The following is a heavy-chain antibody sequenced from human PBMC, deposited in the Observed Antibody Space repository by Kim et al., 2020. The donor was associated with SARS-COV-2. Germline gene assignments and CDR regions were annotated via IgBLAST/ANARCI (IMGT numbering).Heavy chain of an antibody. Sequence: GGSLRLSCAASGFPFTDYFFNWIRQAPGKGLEWISYISSTGSTMYYADSVKGRFTISRDNAKNSLYLQMNSLRAEDTAVYYCARGYDILTGFDYWGQGTLVTVSS. J-gene: IGHJ4*02. D-gene: IGHD3-9*01. V-gene: IGHV3-11*01. CDR1: GFPFTDYF. CDR2: ISSTGSTM. CDR3: ARGYDILTGFDY.